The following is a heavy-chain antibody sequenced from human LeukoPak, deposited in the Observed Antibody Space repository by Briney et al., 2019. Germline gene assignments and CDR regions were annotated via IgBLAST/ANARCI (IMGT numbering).Heavy chain of an antibody. J-gene: IGHJ4*02. CDR3: ARLFGGVTTFDY. D-gene: IGHD2-8*02. Sequence: GGSLRLSCEASGFTFSSYSMNWVRQAPGKGLEWISYISTSTTTIYYANSVKGRFTISRDNAKKSLYLQMNSLRAEDTAVYYCARLFGGVTTFDYWGQGALVTVSS. V-gene: IGHV3-48*01. CDR1: GFTFSSYS. CDR2: ISTSTTTI.